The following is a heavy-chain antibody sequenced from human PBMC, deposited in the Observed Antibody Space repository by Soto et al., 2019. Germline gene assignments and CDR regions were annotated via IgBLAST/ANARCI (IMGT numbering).Heavy chain of an antibody. Sequence: QVQLQESGPGLVKPSQTLSLTCTVSGGSISSGGYYWSWIRQHPGKGLEWIGYIYYSGSTYYNPSLQTRVTINVDTSENQFPLQLGSVAAADPAVSYCAPHRRRERRNYGMDVWGQGTTVTVSS. CDR1: GGSISSGGYY. CDR3: APHRRRERRNYGMDV. V-gene: IGHV4-31*03. J-gene: IGHJ6*02. CDR2: IYYSGST.